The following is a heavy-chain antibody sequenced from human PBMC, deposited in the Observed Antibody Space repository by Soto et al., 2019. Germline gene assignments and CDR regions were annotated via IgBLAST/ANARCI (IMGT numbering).Heavy chain of an antibody. V-gene: IGHV4-31*03. J-gene: IGHJ4*02. CDR3: ARGEDSSGIY. CDR1: GASISSGGYY. D-gene: IGHD3-22*01. CDR2: IYYSGST. Sequence: QLQLQESGPGLVKPSETLSLTCTVSGASISSGGYYWSWIRQHPGKGLEWIGYIYYSGSTYYNPSLKSRVTISVDTSKNQFSLKLSSVTAADTAVYYCARGEDSSGIYWGQGTLVTVSS.